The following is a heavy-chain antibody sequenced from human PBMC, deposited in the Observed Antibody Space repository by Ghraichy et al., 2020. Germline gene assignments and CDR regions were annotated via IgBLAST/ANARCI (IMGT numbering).Heavy chain of an antibody. CDR1: GGSISRNSYY. J-gene: IGHJ4*02. D-gene: IGHD3-3*01. Sequence: SETLSLTCTVSGGSISRNSYYWGWIRQPPGKGLEWIGSIFYSGSTYYNPSLKSRVTISVDTSKNQFSLKLASVTAADTAVYYCARVQGWSGYYRLDYWGQGTLVTVSS. CDR3: ARVQGWSGYYRLDY. V-gene: IGHV4-39*01. CDR2: IFYSGST.